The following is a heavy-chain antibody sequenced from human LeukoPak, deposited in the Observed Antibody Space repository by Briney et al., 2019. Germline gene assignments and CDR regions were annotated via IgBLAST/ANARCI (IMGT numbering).Heavy chain of an antibody. CDR1: GFTFSSYS. CDR3: ASSSGWYP. CDR2: ISYDGNNK. D-gene: IGHD6-19*01. Sequence: GGSLRLSCAASGFTFSSYSMHWVRQAPGKGLEWVAVISYDGNNKYYADSVKGRFTISRDNSKNTLYLQMNSLRAEDTAVYYCASSSGWYPWGQGTLVTVSS. J-gene: IGHJ5*02. V-gene: IGHV3-30-3*01.